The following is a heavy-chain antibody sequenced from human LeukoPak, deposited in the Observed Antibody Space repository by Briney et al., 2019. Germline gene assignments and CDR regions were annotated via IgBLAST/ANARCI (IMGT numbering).Heavy chain of an antibody. V-gene: IGHV4-34*01. J-gene: IGHJ4*02. D-gene: IGHD2-15*01. CDR2: INDSGNT. CDR3: ASQGYCGGGRCYEGH. CDR1: GGSFSNYY. Sequence: SETLSLTCAVYGGSFSNYYWSWMRQPPPREREWMGEINDSGNTNYYPSLKSPVTIEVDTSKKQFSLKLSSAAAADTTLYYCASQGYCGGGRCYEGHWGQGTLVTVSS.